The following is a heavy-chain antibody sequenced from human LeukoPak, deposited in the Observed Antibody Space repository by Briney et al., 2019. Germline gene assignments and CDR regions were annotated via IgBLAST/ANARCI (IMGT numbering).Heavy chain of an antibody. CDR3: ARGRYYGMDV. CDR1: GLGGSGHW. J-gene: IGHJ6*02. CDR2: IREDGKEI. Sequence: GGSLRLSCKGSGLGGSGHWMTWVRQAPGKGPEWVANIREDGKEIYYLDSVKGRFTISRDNAENTLYLQMNSLRAEDTAVYYCARGRYYGMDVWGQGTTVTVSS. V-gene: IGHV3-7*01.